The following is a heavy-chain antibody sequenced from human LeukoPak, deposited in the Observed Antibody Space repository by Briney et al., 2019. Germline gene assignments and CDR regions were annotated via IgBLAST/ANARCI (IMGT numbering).Heavy chain of an antibody. CDR2: ITPIFRTP. J-gene: IGHJ4*02. CDR1: GGTFISTT. V-gene: IGHV1-69*13. Sequence: SVKVSCKASGGTFISTTINWVRQAPGQGLEWMGGITPIFRTPNYAQKFQGRVTITAVESMSTAYMELSSLRSEDTAVYYCARGWLAETTVVTPYNYWGQGTLVTVSS. CDR3: ARGWLAETTVVTPYNY. D-gene: IGHD2-21*02.